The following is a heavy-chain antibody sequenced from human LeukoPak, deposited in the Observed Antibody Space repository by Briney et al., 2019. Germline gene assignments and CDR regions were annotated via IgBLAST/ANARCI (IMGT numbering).Heavy chain of an antibody. CDR3: ARDRGVRGVIDY. CDR1: GFTFSSYA. D-gene: IGHD3-10*01. CDR2: ISYDGSNK. V-gene: IGHV3-30*04. J-gene: IGHJ4*02. Sequence: GGSLRLSCAASGFTFSSYAMHWVRQAPGKGLEWVAVISYDGSNKYYAGSVKGRFTISRDNSKNTLYLQMNSLRAEDTAVYYCARDRGVRGVIDYWGQGTLVTVSS.